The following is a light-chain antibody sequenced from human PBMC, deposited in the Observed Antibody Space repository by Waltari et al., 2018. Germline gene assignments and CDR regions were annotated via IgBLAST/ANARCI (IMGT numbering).Light chain of an antibody. CDR1: QSLNTN. CDR3: QQSYKAPYT. CDR2: GAS. Sequence: EIVMTQSPATLSVSPGERATLSCRASQSLNTNLAWYQQKPGQAPRLLIFGASTRATGVPARFSGRGSGTEFTLTITSLQSEDYALYYCQQSYKAPYTFGQGTNVEIK. V-gene: IGKV3-15*01. J-gene: IGKJ2*01.